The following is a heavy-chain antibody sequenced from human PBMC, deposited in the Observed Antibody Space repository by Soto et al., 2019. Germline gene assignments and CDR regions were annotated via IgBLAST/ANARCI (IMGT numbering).Heavy chain of an antibody. CDR2: IYPGDSDA. Sequence: PGESLKISCEGSGYSFSNHWIGWVRQMPGKGLGWMGIIYPGDSDARYSPSFEGQVTISADKSISTACLQWSSLKAADTALYYCATTTGDYYGVDVWGQGTTVTVSS. CDR3: ATTTGDYYGVDV. V-gene: IGHV5-51*01. J-gene: IGHJ6*02. D-gene: IGHD2-2*01. CDR1: GYSFSNHW.